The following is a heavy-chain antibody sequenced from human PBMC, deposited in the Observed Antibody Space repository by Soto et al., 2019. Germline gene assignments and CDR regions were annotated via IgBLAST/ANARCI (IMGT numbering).Heavy chain of an antibody. J-gene: IGHJ4*02. CDR3: ARDRCTNGVCYAPSDY. D-gene: IGHD2-8*01. Sequence: GGSLRLSCAASGFTFDEFGMSWVRQAPGKGLEYVSAISSNGRSTYYANSVKGRFTISRDNSKNTLYLQMDSLRAEDMAVYYCARDRCTNGVCYAPSDYWGQGTLVTVSS. V-gene: IGHV3-64*01. CDR1: GFTFDEFG. CDR2: ISSNGRST.